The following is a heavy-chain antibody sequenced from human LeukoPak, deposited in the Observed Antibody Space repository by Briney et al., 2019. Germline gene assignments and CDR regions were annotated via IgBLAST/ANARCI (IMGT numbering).Heavy chain of an antibody. J-gene: IGHJ3*02. CDR3: AKGLTFYCSGVAAENDAFDI. Sequence: GGSLRLSCAASGFTFSSYAMSWVRQAPGKGLEWVSAIRGSGGSTYYADSVKGRFTISRDNSKNTLYLQMNSLRAEDTAVYYCAKGLTFYCSGVAAENDAFDIWGQGTMVTVSS. CDR2: IRGSGGST. V-gene: IGHV3-23*01. D-gene: IGHD2-15*01. CDR1: GFTFSSYA.